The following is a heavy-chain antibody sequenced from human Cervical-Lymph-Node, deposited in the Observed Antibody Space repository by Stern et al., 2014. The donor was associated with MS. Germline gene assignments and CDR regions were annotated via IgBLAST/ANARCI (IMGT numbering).Heavy chain of an antibody. J-gene: IGHJ6*02. Sequence: QFQLVQSGAEVKKLGASVNVSCKASGYTFNTYAIHWVRQAPGQGLEWMGYINAGNGNTKYSQKFQGRVTITRDTSASTGYIELSSLRSEDSAVYYCATPFSHSFRYGMHVWGQGTTVTVFS. D-gene: IGHD2/OR15-2a*01. V-gene: IGHV1-3*01. CDR3: ATPFSHSFRYGMHV. CDR2: INAGNGNT. CDR1: GYTFNTYA.